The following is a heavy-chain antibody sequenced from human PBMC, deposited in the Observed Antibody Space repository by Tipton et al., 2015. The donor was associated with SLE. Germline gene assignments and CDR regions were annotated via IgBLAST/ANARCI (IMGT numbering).Heavy chain of an antibody. CDR1: GFTFSSYG. Sequence: SLRLSCAASGFTFSSYGMHWVRQAPGKGLEWVAVIWYDGSNKYYADSVKGRFTISRDNSKNTLYLQMNSLRAEDTAVYYCARGGAGAYYFDYWGQGTLVTVSS. CDR2: IWYDGSNK. J-gene: IGHJ4*02. CDR3: ARGGAGAYYFDY. V-gene: IGHV3-33*01. D-gene: IGHD1-26*01.